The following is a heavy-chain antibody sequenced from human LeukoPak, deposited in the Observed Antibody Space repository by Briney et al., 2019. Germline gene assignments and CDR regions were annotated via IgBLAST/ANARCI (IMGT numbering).Heavy chain of an antibody. V-gene: IGHV4-34*01. J-gene: IGHJ4*02. Sequence: SETLSLTCAVYGGSFSGYYWSCIPPPPGKGLGWIGNIYYSVSTYYNPSLESRVTISVDTSKNQFSLKLSSVTAADTAVYYCARDLSGGSGIDYWGQGTLVTVSS. CDR2: IYYSVST. D-gene: IGHD2-15*01. CDR1: GGSFSGYY. CDR3: ARDLSGGSGIDY.